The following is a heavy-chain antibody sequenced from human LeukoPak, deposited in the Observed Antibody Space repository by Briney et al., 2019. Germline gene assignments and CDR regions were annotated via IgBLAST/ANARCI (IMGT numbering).Heavy chain of an antibody. D-gene: IGHD2-15*01. CDR2: IYYSGST. J-gene: IGHJ4*02. CDR1: GGSISRGGYY. Sequence: SETLSVTCTVSGGSISRGGYYWSWIRQHPGKGLEWIGYIYYSGSTYYNPSLKSRVTISVDTSKNQFSLKLSSVTAADTAVYYCARVGESYCSGGSCYSGLFYYWGQGTLVTVSS. V-gene: IGHV4-31*03. CDR3: ARVGESYCSGGSCYSGLFYY.